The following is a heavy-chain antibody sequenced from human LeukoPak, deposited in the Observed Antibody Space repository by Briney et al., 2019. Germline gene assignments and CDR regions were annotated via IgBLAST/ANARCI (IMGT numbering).Heavy chain of an antibody. Sequence: PGGSLRLSCAASGFTFSSYAMSWVRQPPGKGLEWVSAISGSGGSTYYADSVKGRFTISRDNSKNTLYLQMNSLRAENTAVYYCVKAGKWVVVAATRGGYYMDVWAKGPRSPSP. CDR3: VKAGKWVVVAATRGGYYMDV. J-gene: IGHJ6*03. D-gene: IGHD2-15*01. CDR2: ISGSGGST. V-gene: IGHV3-23*01. CDR1: GFTFSSYA.